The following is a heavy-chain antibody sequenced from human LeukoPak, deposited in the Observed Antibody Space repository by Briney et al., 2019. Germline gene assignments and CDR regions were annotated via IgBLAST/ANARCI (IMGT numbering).Heavy chain of an antibody. CDR3: ARIAGAPNWFDP. CDR2: IYYSGST. J-gene: IGHJ5*02. V-gene: IGHV4-59*01. D-gene: IGHD1-26*01. Sequence: SETLSLTCTVSGGSISSYYWSWIRQPPGKGLEWIGYIYYSGSTNYNPSLKSRVTISVDTSKNQFSLKLSSVTAADTAVYYCARIAGAPNWFDPWGQGTLVTVSP. CDR1: GGSISSYY.